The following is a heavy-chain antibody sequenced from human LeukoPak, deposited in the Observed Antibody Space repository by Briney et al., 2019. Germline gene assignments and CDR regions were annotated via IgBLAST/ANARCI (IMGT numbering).Heavy chain of an antibody. CDR1: GYTFTSYY. Sequence: SVNVSCKASGYTFTSYYMHWVRQTPGQGLERMGLINPSGGSTSYAQKFQGRVTMTRDTSTSTVYMDLSSLRSEETAVYYCARAYYYDSSGYYFRYYFDYWGQGTLVTVSS. J-gene: IGHJ4*02. CDR2: INPSGGST. V-gene: IGHV1-46*03. D-gene: IGHD3-22*01. CDR3: ARAYYYDSSGYYFRYYFDY.